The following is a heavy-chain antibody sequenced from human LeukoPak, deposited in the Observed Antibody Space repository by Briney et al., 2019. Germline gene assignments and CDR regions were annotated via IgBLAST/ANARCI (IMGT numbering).Heavy chain of an antibody. D-gene: IGHD2-21*01. J-gene: IGHJ5*02. V-gene: IGHV1-2*02. Sequence: GASVTVTCKSSGYTFTGYYMHWVRQPPGQGLEWMGWINPNSGGTNYAQKFQGRVSMTRDTSISTAYMELKRLRSDDTAVYYCARGRILRFNWFDPWGQGTLVTVSS. CDR2: INPNSGGT. CDR3: ARGRILRFNWFDP. CDR1: GYTFTGYY.